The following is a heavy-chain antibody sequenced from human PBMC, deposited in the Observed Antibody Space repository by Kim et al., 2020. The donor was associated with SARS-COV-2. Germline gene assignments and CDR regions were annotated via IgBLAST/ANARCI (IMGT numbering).Heavy chain of an antibody. CDR1: GYTFTSYY. D-gene: IGHD1-1*01. J-gene: IGHJ3*02. CDR3: ARTRSSLQYHDAFDI. V-gene: IGHV1-46*01. CDR2: INPSGGST. Sequence: ASVKVSCKASGYTFTSYYMHWVRQAPGQGLEWMGIINPSGGSTSYAQKFQGRVTMTRDTSTSTVYMELSSLRSEDTAVYYCARTRSSLQYHDAFDIWGQGTMVTVSS.